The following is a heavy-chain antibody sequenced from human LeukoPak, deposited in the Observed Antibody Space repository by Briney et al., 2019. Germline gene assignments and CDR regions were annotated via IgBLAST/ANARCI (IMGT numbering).Heavy chain of an antibody. CDR3: ARDNWNDSAWVDY. CDR2: IYHSGST. V-gene: IGHV4-34*01. CDR1: GGSFSGYY. D-gene: IGHD1-1*01. J-gene: IGHJ4*02. Sequence: SETLSLTCAVYGGSFSGYYWSWIRQPPGKGLEWIGSIYHSGSTYYNPSLKSRVTISVDTSKNQFSLKLSSVTAADTAVYYCARDNWNDSAWVDYWGQGTLVTVSS.